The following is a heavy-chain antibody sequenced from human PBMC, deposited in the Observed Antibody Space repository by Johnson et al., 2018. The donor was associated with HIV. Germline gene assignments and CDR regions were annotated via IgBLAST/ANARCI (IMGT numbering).Heavy chain of an antibody. V-gene: IGHV3-30*18. J-gene: IGHJ3*02. CDR2: ISYDGSDK. CDR3: AKGPQGIATPDAFDI. CDR1: GVTRSSYG. D-gene: IGHD2-21*01. Sequence: LLASVGSVVQPGRSLILSSAALGVTRSSYGIHWVRQAPGKGLEWAAVISYDGSDKYYAASLKGRFTISRDNSKNTLYLQMNSLRAEDTAVYYCAKGPQGIATPDAFDIWGQGTMVTVSS.